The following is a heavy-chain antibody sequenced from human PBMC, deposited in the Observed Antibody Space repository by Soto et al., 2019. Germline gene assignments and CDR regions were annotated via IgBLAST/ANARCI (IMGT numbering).Heavy chain of an antibody. CDR2: IYYSGST. CDR3: ASEEEGNGDYVFDY. Sequence: QVQLQESGPGLVKPSQTLSLTCTVSGGSISSGDYYWSWIRQPPGKGLEWIGYIYYSGSTYYNPSLKSRVTISVDTSKNQFSQKLSSVTVADTAVYYCASEEEGNGDYVFDYWGQGTLVTVSS. CDR1: GGSISSGDYY. J-gene: IGHJ4*02. V-gene: IGHV4-30-4*01. D-gene: IGHD4-17*01.